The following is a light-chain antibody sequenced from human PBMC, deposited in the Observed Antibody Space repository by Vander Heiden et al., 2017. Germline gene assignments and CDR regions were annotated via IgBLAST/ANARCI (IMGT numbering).Light chain of an antibody. CDR3: QQLNSYPHT. CDR2: AAS. CDR1: QGISSY. J-gene: IGKJ2*01. V-gene: IGKV1-9*01. Sequence: IQLTQSPSSLSASVGDRVTITCRASQGISSYLAWYQQKPGKAPKLLIYAASTLQSGVPSRFSGSGSGTDFTLTISSLQPEDFATYYCQQLNSYPHTFGQGTKMXIK.